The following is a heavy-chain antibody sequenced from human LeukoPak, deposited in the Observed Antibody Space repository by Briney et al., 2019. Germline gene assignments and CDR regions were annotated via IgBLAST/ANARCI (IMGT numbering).Heavy chain of an antibody. Sequence: PGGSLRLSCAASGFTFSSSWMHWVRHSPEKGLVWVARINGDGSTTSFADSVKGRFTISRDNSKNTLYLQMNSLRAEDTAVYYCATTPRWYWGQGTLVTVSS. CDR1: GFTFSSSW. CDR3: ATTPRWY. V-gene: IGHV3-74*01. J-gene: IGHJ4*02. D-gene: IGHD1-1*01. CDR2: INGDGSTT.